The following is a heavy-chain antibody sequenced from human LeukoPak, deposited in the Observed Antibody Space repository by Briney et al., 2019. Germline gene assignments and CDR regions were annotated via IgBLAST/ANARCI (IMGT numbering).Heavy chain of an antibody. CDR2: ISKSADGM. CDR3: AKHNGWELENYRFDY. D-gene: IGHD1-26*01. CDR1: GFIFSNYA. Sequence: PGGSLRLSCTASGFIFSNYAMSWVRQAPGKGLEWVSSISKSADGMFYVDSVKGRFTISRDNSESTLFLQLNTLRADDTAVYHCAKHNGWELENYRFDYWGQGTLVAVSS. J-gene: IGHJ4*02. V-gene: IGHV3-23*01.